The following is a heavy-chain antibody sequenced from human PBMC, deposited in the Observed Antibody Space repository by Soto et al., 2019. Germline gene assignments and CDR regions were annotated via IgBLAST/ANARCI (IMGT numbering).Heavy chain of an antibody. D-gene: IGHD5-18*01. CDR1: GGSISSGDYY. CDR2: IYYSGST. V-gene: IGHV4-30-4*01. CDR3: ARYSYGYYYGMDV. Sequence: QVQLQESGPGLVKPSQTLSLTCTVSGGSISSGDYYWSWIRQPPGKGLEWIGYIYYSGSTYHNPSLKRRVTVSVDTSKTQCSLKLSSVTAAATAVYYCARYSYGYYYGMDVWGQGTTVTVSS. J-gene: IGHJ6*02.